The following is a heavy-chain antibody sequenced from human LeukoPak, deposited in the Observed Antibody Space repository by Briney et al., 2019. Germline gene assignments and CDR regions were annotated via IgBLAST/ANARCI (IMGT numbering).Heavy chain of an antibody. J-gene: IGHJ6*02. Sequence: GGSLRLSCAASGFTFSSYAMSWVRQAPGKGLEWVSAISGSGGSTYYADSVKGRFTISRDNSKNTLYLQMNSLRAEDTAVYYCAKGGNYIVATPPYYYYYGMDVWGQGTTVTVSS. CDR2: ISGSGGST. D-gene: IGHD5-12*01. CDR3: AKGGNYIVATPPYYYYYGMDV. V-gene: IGHV3-23*01. CDR1: GFTFSSYA.